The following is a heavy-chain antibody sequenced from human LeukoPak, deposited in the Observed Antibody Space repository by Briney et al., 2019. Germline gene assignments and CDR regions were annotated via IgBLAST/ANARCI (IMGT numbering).Heavy chain of an antibody. CDR2: IYPTGNT. J-gene: IGHJ6*03. Sequence: PSETLSLTCSVSGGAIISYYWSWIRQPAGKGPEWIGRIYPTGNTDYKPSLKTRVTMSTDLSKKQFSLRLRSVTAADTAVYYCARLKFYDSTGYSPGYYMDVWGKGTAVTVSS. CDR3: ARLKFYDSTGYSPGYYMDV. D-gene: IGHD3-22*01. V-gene: IGHV4-4*07. CDR1: GGAIISYY.